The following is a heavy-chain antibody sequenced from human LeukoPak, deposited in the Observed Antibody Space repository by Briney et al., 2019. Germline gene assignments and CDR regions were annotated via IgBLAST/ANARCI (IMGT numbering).Heavy chain of an antibody. J-gene: IGHJ4*02. Sequence: PSETLSLTCTVSDDSISSYHWTWIRQPPGKGLEWIGYIYYSGSTNYNPSLKSRVTISVDTSRKQFSLKLSSVTAADTAVYYCARQYYDNSGFLSYLDYWGQGTLVTVSS. D-gene: IGHD3-22*01. CDR3: ARQYYDNSGFLSYLDY. V-gene: IGHV4-59*08. CDR1: DDSISSYH. CDR2: IYYSGST.